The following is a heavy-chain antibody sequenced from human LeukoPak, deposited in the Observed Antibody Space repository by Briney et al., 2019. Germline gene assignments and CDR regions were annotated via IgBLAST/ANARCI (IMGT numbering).Heavy chain of an antibody. J-gene: IGHJ4*02. D-gene: IGHD4-17*01. CDR1: GFTFSSYG. CDR3: ARDPTVTPTRYFDY. V-gene: IGHV3-33*01. CDR2: IWYDGSNK. Sequence: GGSLRLSCAAFGFTFSSYGMHWVRQAPGKGLEWVAVIWYDGSNKYYADSVKGRFTISRDNSKNTLYLQMNSLRAEDTAVYYCARDPTVTPTRYFDYWGQGTLVTVSS.